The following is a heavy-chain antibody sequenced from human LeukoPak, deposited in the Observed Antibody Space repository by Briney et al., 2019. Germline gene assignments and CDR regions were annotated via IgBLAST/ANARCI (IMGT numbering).Heavy chain of an antibody. D-gene: IGHD3-10*01. CDR1: GFTFSNAW. V-gene: IGHV3-21*01. Sequence: PGGSLRLSCAASGFTFSNAWMSWVRQAPGKGLEWVSSISSSSSYIYYADSVKGRFTISRDNAKNSLYLQMNSLRAEDTAVYYCARDGSESTTFDYWSQGTLVTVSS. J-gene: IGHJ4*02. CDR2: ISSSSSYI. CDR3: ARDGSESTTFDY.